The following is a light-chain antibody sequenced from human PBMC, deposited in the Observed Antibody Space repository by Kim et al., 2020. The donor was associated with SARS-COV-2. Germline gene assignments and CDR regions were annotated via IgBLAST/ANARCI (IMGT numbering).Light chain of an antibody. Sequence: GQSITISCTGTSSDIGTYNYVTCYQQYPGKAPKLMIYDVNKRPSGVSNRFSGSKSGITASLTISGLQAEDEADYYCSSYTTSSTWVFGGGTQLTVL. CDR2: DVN. CDR1: SSDIGTYNY. V-gene: IGLV2-14*03. CDR3: SSYTTSSTWV. J-gene: IGLJ3*02.